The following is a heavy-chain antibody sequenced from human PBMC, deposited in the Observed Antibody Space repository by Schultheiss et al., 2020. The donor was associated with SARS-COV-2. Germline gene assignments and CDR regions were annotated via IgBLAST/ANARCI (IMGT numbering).Heavy chain of an antibody. V-gene: IGHV4-61*05. D-gene: IGHD3-3*01. CDR2: IYYSGST. CDR3: ARGGGGYDFWSGYSVDYYDYMDV. Sequence: SETLSLTCTVSGGSISSSSYYWSWIRQHPGKGLEWIGYIYYSGSTYYNPSLKSRVTISVDTSKNQFSLKLSSVTAADTAVYYCARGGGGYDFWSGYSVDYYDYMDVWGKGTTVTVSS. CDR1: GGSISSSSYY. J-gene: IGHJ6*03.